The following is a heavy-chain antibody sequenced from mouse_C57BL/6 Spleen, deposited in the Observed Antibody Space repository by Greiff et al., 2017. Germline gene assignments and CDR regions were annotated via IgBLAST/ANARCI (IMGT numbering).Heavy chain of an antibody. Sequence: VQLQQPGAELVRPGSSVKLSCKASGYTFTSYWMHWVKQRPIQGLEWIGNIDPSDSETHYNQKFKDKATLTVDKSSSTAYMQLSSLTSEDSAVYYCAREVGYAMDYWGQGTSVTVSS. CDR2: IDPSDSET. D-gene: IGHD1-1*02. CDR3: AREVGYAMDY. CDR1: GYTFTSYW. V-gene: IGHV1-52*01. J-gene: IGHJ4*01.